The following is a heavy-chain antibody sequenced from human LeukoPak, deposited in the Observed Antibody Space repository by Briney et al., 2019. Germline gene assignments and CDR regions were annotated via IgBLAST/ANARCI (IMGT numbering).Heavy chain of an antibody. CDR3: ARGSYRIDY. Sequence: SETLSLTCTVSGGSINSGSDYWSWIRQPAGKGLEWVGRIHTSGSTNYNPSLKSRDTISVDTSKNQFSLNLSSVTAADTAVYFCARGSYRIDYWGQGTLVTVSS. V-gene: IGHV4-61*02. J-gene: IGHJ4*02. D-gene: IGHD1-26*01. CDR1: GGSINSGSDY. CDR2: IHTSGST.